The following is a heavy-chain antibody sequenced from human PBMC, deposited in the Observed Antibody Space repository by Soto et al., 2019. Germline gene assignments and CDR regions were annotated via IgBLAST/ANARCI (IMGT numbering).Heavy chain of an antibody. V-gene: IGHV4-61*01. J-gene: IGHJ6*02. Sequence: SETLSLTCTVSGGSVSSGSYYWSWIRQPPGKGLEWIGYIYYSGSTNYNPSLKSRVTISVDTSKNQFSLKLSSVTAADTAVYYCARDRSQLPGGYYYYGMDVWGQGTTVTVSS. CDR2: IYYSGST. D-gene: IGHD2-2*01. CDR3: ARDRSQLPGGYYYYGMDV. CDR1: GGSVSSGSYY.